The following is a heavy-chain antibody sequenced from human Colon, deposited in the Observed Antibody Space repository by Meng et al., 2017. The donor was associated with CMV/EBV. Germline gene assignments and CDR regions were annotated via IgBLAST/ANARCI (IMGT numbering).Heavy chain of an antibody. J-gene: IGHJ2*01. Sequence: GSLRLSCAVYGGSFSGYYWSWIRQPPGKGLEWIGEINHSGSTNYNPSLKSRVTISVDTSKNQFSLKLSSVTAADTAVYYCARGSGYSSSRGFFDLWGRGTLVTVSS. CDR1: GGSFSGYY. CDR2: INHSGST. V-gene: IGHV4-34*01. D-gene: IGHD6-13*01. CDR3: ARGSGYSSSRGFFDL.